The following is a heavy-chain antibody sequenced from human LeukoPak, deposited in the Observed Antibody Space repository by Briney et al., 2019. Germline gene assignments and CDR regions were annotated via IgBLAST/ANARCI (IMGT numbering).Heavy chain of an antibody. CDR2: IRYDGSNK. J-gene: IGHJ3*02. V-gene: IGHV3-30*02. D-gene: IGHD2-15*01. Sequence: GGSLRLSCAASGFTFSNYGMHWVRQAPGKGLEWVAFIRYDGSNKYYADSVKGRFTISRDNAKNSLYLQMNSLRAEDTAVYYCARGTYCSGGSCYSPDAFDIWGQGTMVTVSS. CDR3: ARGTYCSGGSCYSPDAFDI. CDR1: GFTFSNYG.